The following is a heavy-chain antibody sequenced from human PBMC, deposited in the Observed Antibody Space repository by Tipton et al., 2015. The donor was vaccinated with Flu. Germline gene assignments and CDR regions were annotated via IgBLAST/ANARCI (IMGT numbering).Heavy chain of an antibody. V-gene: IGHV4-38-2*01. CDR2: IYRSGST. CDR1: GDSITSDYY. J-gene: IGHJ4*02. CDR3: ARSQWLGTDYFDY. Sequence: TLSLTCAVSGDSITSDYYWGWIRQPPGKGLEWIASIYRSGSTDYNPSLRSRVTISLDTSKNRFSLKMRSVTAAEMAVYYCARSQWLGTDYFDYWGQGTLVTVSS. D-gene: IGHD6-19*01.